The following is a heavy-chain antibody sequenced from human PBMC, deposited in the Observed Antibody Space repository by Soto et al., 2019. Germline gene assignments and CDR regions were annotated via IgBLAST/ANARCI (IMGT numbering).Heavy chain of an antibody. CDR3: ASGRSCIAADGGAPAQSIYYSYAMDV. V-gene: IGHV3-13*05. J-gene: IGHJ6*02. D-gene: IGHD6-13*01. CDR1: GFTFSSYD. CDR2: IGTAGDP. Sequence: EVQLVESGGGLVQPGGSLRLCCAASGFTFSSYDMHWVRQATGKGLEWVSAIGTAGDPYYPGSVKARFTISRENSKNSLYLQMNSLRAADTAVYYCASGRSCIAADGGAPAQSIYYSYAMDVWGQGTTVTVSS.